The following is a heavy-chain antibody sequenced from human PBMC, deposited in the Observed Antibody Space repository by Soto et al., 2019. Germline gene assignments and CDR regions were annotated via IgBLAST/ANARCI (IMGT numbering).Heavy chain of an antibody. D-gene: IGHD1-1*01. CDR2: MWSDGSHI. CDR1: GFSFSTYG. Sequence: QVQLVESGGGVVQPGRSLRLSCVASGFSFSTYGMHWVRQAPGKGLEWVAVMWSDGSHIFYADSVKGRFTISRDNSISTLYLHMNRLRAEDTAVYYWARSTGLHTYLDYWGQGTLLTVSS. CDR3: ARSTGLHTYLDY. V-gene: IGHV3-33*01. J-gene: IGHJ4*02.